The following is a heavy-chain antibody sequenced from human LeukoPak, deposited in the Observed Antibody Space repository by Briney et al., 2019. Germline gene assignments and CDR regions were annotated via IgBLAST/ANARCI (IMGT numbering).Heavy chain of an antibody. D-gene: IGHD3-16*01. CDR1: GGTFTHFV. CDR2: INPNSGDT. CDR3: ARVRYRLAETYIDY. Sequence: GASVKVSCKASGGTFTHFVISWLRQAPGQGLEWMGWINPNSGDTNYAQKFQGRVTMTRDTSISTAYMELSRLRSDDTAVYYCARVRYRLAETYIDYWGQGTLVTVSS. V-gene: IGHV1-2*02. J-gene: IGHJ4*02.